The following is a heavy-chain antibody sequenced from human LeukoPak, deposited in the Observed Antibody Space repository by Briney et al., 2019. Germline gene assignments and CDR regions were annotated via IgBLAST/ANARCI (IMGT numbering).Heavy chain of an antibody. Sequence: GGSLRLSCAASGFTFSSSDMSCFRQAPGKGLKWVSVISGSGASTNYADSVKGRFTISRYNSKNTLYLQMNSLRAEDTAVYYCAKDSKIVGATFRSYHYMDVWGKGTAVTVSS. CDR1: GFTFSSSD. V-gene: IGHV3-23*01. D-gene: IGHD1-26*01. CDR3: AKDSKIVGATFRSYHYMDV. J-gene: IGHJ6*03. CDR2: ISGSGAST.